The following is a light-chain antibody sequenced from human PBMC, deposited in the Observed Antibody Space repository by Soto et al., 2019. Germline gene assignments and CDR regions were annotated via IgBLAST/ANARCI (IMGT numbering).Light chain of an antibody. J-gene: IGLJ2*01. CDR2: EVS. Sequence: QSALTQPASVSGSPGQPITISCTGTSSDVGANNYVSWYQHHPGKAPKLLIYEVSNRPSGVSSRFSGSKSGNTASLTTSGLQAEDEADYYCSSYINSITFVVFGGGTKLTVL. V-gene: IGLV2-14*01. CDR3: SSYINSITFVV. CDR1: SSDVGANNY.